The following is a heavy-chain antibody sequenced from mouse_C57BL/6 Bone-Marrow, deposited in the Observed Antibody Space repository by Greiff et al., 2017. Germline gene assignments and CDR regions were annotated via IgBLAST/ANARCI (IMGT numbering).Heavy chain of an antibody. CDR1: GYTFTDYY. Sequence: VQLQQSGAELVRPGASVKLSCKASGYTFTDYYINWVKQRPGQGLEWIARIYPGSGNTYYNEKFKGKATLTAEKSSSTAYMQLSSLTSEYSAVYFCARSYYGNPYFDYWGQGTTLTVSS. V-gene: IGHV1-76*01. CDR3: ARSYYGNPYFDY. J-gene: IGHJ2*01. CDR2: IYPGSGNT. D-gene: IGHD2-1*01.